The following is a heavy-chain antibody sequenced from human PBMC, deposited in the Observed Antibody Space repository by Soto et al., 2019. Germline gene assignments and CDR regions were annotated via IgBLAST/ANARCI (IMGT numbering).Heavy chain of an antibody. J-gene: IGHJ2*01. CDR3: ARGGNRYCSVVSGSSGFAYW. D-gene: IGHD3-22*01. Sequence: QMHLQESGPGLVKPSETLSLTCTVSGASISSSYWSWIRQSPEKGLEWIAYVYHTGATNYNPSLNRRVAISLDTSKTQFSVNLTSLATVDMTVYFCARGGNRYCSVVSGSSGFAYW. CDR1: GASISSSY. CDR2: VYHTGAT. V-gene: IGHV4-59*01.